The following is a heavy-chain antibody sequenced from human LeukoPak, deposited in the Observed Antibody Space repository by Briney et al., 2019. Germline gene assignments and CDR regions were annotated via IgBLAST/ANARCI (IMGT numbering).Heavy chain of an antibody. CDR1: GFSLRTDEVG. CDR3: AYQVYSSGWHPFAY. V-gene: IGHV2-5*01. CDR2: HYWNDNK. J-gene: IGHJ4*02. Sequence: ESGSPLVEPTQTLTLTCTFSGFSLRTDEVGVGWIRQPPGRSVEWLSHHYWNDNKFYSPSLQSRLTITKDTSKNQVSLTMTNVDPVDTATYYCAYQVYSSGWHPFAYWGQGILVTVAS. D-gene: IGHD6-25*01.